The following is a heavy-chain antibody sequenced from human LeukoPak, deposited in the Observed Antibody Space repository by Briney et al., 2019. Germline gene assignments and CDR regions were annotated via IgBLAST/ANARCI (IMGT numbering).Heavy chain of an antibody. Sequence: PGGSLRLSCAASGFTFSSYSMNWVRQAPGKGLEWVSSISSSSSYIYYADSVKGRFTISRDNAKNSLYLQMNSLRAEDTAVYYCASTARMGATEDYWGQGTLVTVSS. CDR2: ISSSSSYI. D-gene: IGHD1-26*01. CDR1: GFTFSSYS. J-gene: IGHJ4*02. CDR3: ASTARMGATEDY. V-gene: IGHV3-21*01.